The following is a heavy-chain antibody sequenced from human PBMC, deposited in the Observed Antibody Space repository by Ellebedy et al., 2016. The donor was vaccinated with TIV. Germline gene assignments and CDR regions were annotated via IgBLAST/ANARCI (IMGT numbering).Heavy chain of an antibody. CDR3: ARDLCSSTSCSYYYGMDV. CDR1: GFTFSAYS. Sequence: PGGSLRLSCAASGFTFSAYSMNWVRQAPGKGLEWILYISSGTTIIYYADSVKGRFTISSDKTKNSFFLKMNILRAEDTAVYYCARDLCSSTSCSYYYGMDVWGQGTTVTVSS. D-gene: IGHD2-2*01. J-gene: IGHJ6*02. V-gene: IGHV3-48*01. CDR2: ISSGTTII.